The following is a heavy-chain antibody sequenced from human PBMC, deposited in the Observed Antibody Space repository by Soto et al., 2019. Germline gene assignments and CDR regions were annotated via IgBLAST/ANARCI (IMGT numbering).Heavy chain of an antibody. CDR2: IFYTGST. J-gene: IGHJ6*02. CDR1: GGSISGYY. Sequence: SETLSLTCAISGGSISGYYWSWIRQPPGKGLEWIGYIFYTGSTTYNPSLKSRVTISGDTSKNQSSLNLSAVTAADTAVYYCARTQGVSYSYGMYVWGQGTTVTVSS. CDR3: ARTQGVSYSYGMYV. V-gene: IGHV4-59*01.